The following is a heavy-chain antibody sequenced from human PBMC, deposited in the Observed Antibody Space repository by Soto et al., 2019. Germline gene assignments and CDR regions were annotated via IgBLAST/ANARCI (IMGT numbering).Heavy chain of an antibody. J-gene: IGHJ4*02. CDR1: GFSLSTSGVG. V-gene: IGHV2-5*02. CDR3: ARSYGSGSLSPFDY. CDR2: IYWDDDK. Sequence: QITLKESGPTLVKPTQTLTLTCTFSGFSLSTSGVGVDWIRQPPGKALEWLALIYWDDDKRYSPSLKSRLTIXXXTXXTQVVLTRTHMDPVDTATYYCARSYGSGSLSPFDYWGQGTLVTVSS. D-gene: IGHD3-10*01.